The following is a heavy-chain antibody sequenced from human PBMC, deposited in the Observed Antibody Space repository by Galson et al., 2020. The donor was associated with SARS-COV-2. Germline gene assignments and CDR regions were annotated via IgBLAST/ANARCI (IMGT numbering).Heavy chain of an antibody. J-gene: IGHJ4*02. Sequence: SCAASGFTFEDYAMHWVRQAPGKALEWVSGISWNSRYIGYADSVKGRFTISRDDAKNTLYLQMNSLRAEDTAFYYCAKAPLGYCSSTSCSYYFDYWGQGTLVTVSS. V-gene: IGHV3-9*01. CDR1: GFTFEDYA. CDR2: ISWNSRYI. CDR3: AKAPLGYCSSTSCSYYFDY. D-gene: IGHD2-2*01.